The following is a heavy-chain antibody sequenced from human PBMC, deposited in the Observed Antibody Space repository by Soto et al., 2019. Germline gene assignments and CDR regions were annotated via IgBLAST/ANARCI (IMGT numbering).Heavy chain of an antibody. J-gene: IGHJ4*02. Sequence: QITLNESGPTQVKPRQTLTLTCTFSGFSLTTSGVGVGWIRQSPGKAPEWLALIYWDDDKRYSPSLKSRLTITKDTSKNPVVLTMADLDPAVTATYYSAPRVLRTVFGLVTTTAIYFDFWGQGTPVAFSS. CDR1: GFSLTTSGVG. CDR2: IYWDDDK. D-gene: IGHD3-3*01. CDR3: APRVLRTVFGLVTTTAIYFDF. V-gene: IGHV2-5*02.